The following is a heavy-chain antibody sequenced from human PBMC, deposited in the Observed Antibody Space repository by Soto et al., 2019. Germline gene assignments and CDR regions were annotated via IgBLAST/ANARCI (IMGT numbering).Heavy chain of an antibody. CDR1: GFTFSSYA. CDR3: AKDRGIAARQYYYYVMDV. J-gene: IGHJ6*01. D-gene: IGHD6-6*01. V-gene: IGHV3-23*01. Sequence: GALRLSCAASGFTFSSYAMSWVRQAPVKGLEWVSAISGSGGSTYYADSVKGRFTISRDNSKNTLYLQMNSLRAEDTAVYYCAKDRGIAARQYYYYVMDVWGQGTTVTVSS. CDR2: ISGSGGST.